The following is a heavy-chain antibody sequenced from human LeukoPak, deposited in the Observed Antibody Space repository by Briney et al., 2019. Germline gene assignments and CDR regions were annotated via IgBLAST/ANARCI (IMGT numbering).Heavy chain of an antibody. V-gene: IGHV3-23*01. Sequence: PGGSLRLSCAASGFTFSSYVMRWVRQAPGKGLEWVSAIGSSGGSTYYADSVKGRFTISRDNAKNSLYLQMNSLRAEDTAVYYCARDLYRIVVVPHYFDYWGQGTLVTVSS. CDR2: IGSSGGST. CDR1: GFTFSSYV. CDR3: ARDLYRIVVVPHYFDY. D-gene: IGHD3-22*01. J-gene: IGHJ4*02.